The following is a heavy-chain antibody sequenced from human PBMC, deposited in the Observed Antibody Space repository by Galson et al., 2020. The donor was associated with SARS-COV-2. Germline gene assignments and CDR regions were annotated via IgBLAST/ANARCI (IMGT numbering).Heavy chain of an antibody. CDR1: GFSLRTSGVG. J-gene: IGHJ4*02. V-gene: IGHV2-5*02. CDR2: LYWDDDK. D-gene: IGHD1-7*01. CDR3: GGRCLNWDLGYCDY. Sequence: KMSGPTLAKLPQTLTLTSTFPGFSLRTSGVGVGWIRQPPRQALEWLALLYWDDDKRYSQSLKSRLTITKDTSKSQVVLTMTNMDPVDTGTYYCGGRCLNWDLGYCDYWGQGTLGTVCS.